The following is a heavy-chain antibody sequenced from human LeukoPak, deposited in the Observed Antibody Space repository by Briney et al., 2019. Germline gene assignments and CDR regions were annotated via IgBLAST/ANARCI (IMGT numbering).Heavy chain of an antibody. Sequence: PSETLSLTCAVYGGSFSGYYWSWIRQPPGKGLEWIGEINHSGSTSYNPSLKSRVTISVDTSKNQFSLKLSSVTAADTAVYYCARFKTYYDFWSGYFDLRYFDYWGQGTLVTVSS. J-gene: IGHJ4*02. CDR3: ARFKTYYDFWSGYFDLRYFDY. CDR2: INHSGST. D-gene: IGHD3-3*01. CDR1: GGSFSGYY. V-gene: IGHV4-34*01.